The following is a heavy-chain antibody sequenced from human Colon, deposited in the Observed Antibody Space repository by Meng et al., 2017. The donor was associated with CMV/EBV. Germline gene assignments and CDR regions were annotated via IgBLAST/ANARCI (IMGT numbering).Heavy chain of an antibody. D-gene: IGHD4-11*01. CDR2: IRDDGSYV. V-gene: IGHV3-30*02. CDR1: EFLFSRSG. CDR3: AKDRGYSNYGREALEF. Sequence: GESLKISCAASEFLFSRSGMHWLRQTPGKGLEWVAFIRDDGSYVDYADSVQGRFIISRDNSKNTLYMQMTSLRAEDSALYYCAKDRGYSNYGREALEFGAQGTLVTVSS. J-gene: IGHJ4*02.